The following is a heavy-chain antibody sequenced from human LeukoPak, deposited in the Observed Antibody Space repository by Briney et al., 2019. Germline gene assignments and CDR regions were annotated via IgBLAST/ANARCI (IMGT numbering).Heavy chain of an antibody. CDR2: IYYSGST. V-gene: IGHV4-59*08. D-gene: IGHD3-3*01. Sequence: SETLSLTCTVSGGSISSYYWSWMRQPPGKGLEWIGYIYYSGSTNYNPSLKSRVTISVDTSKNQFSLKLSSVTAADTAVYYCARHCFDYDFWSVYFNWFDPWGQGTLVTVSS. J-gene: IGHJ5*02. CDR3: ARHCFDYDFWSVYFNWFDP. CDR1: GGSISSYY.